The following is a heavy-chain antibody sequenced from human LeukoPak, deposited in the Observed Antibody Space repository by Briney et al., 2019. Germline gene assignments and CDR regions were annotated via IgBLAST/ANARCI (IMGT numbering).Heavy chain of an antibody. D-gene: IGHD3-22*01. CDR2: ISYDGNNK. CDR3: AKGYYYDSSGYFDS. Sequence: GGSLRLSCAVSGFTFSSYAMHWVRQAPGKGLEWVALISYDGNNKYYADSVKGRFTISRDNSKNTLYLQMNSLRADDTAVYYCAKGYYYDSSGYFDSWGQGTLVTVSS. V-gene: IGHV3-30-3*01. J-gene: IGHJ4*02. CDR1: GFTFSSYA.